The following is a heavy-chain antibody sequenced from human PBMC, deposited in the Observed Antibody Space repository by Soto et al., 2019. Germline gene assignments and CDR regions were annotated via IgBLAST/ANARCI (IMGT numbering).Heavy chain of an antibody. CDR1: GGSLSNYG. J-gene: IGHJ6*02. CDR3: ARGDATKIVVTTYYAMDV. Sequence: QVQLVQSGAEVKKPGSSVKVSCKASGGSLSNYGISWVRQAPGQGLAWMGGIIPVYGTANYAQKFQGRVTITADEXTXIXXVDVTSLRSEDTAVYYCARGDATKIVVTTYYAMDVWGQGTTVTVSS. V-gene: IGHV1-69*12. D-gene: IGHD4-17*01. CDR2: IIPVYGTA.